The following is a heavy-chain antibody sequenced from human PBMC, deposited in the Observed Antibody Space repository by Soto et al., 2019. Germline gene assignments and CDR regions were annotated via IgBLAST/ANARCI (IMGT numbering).Heavy chain of an antibody. J-gene: IGHJ4*02. V-gene: IGHV1-69*04. CDR1: GYTFTSYD. CDR2: IIPILGIA. CDR3: ASDPHN. Sequence: ASVKVSCKASGYTFTSYDINWVRQATGQGLEWMGRIIPILGIANYAQKFQGRATITADKSTSTAYMELSSLRSEDTAVYYCASDPHNWGQGTLVTVSS. D-gene: IGHD2-21*01.